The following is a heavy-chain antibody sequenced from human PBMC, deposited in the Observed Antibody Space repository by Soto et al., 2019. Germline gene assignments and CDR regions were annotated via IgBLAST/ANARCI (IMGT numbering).Heavy chain of an antibody. CDR2: IGPGGTNT. CDR1: GFTFSSYT. V-gene: IGHV3-23*01. Sequence: SLRLSCAASGFTFSSYTMNWVRQAPGRGPEWVSGIGPGGTNTYYADSVKGRFTISRDNSRSTLYLQMNSLRAEDTALYHCYPVITGQLGYWGQGTLVTVSS. CDR3: YPVITGQLGY. J-gene: IGHJ4*02. D-gene: IGHD3-16*01.